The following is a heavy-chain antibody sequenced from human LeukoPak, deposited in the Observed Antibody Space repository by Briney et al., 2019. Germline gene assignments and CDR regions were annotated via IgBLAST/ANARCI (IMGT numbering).Heavy chain of an antibody. V-gene: IGHV4-31*03. Sequence: SETLSLTCTVCRASIRRGVYYWICLRHPPAKSLEWCGYIYYTGSTYHNPSLKSRVTMSVDTSKNQFSLALSSVTAADTGVYYCANHCSGGTCYRYYFDHWGQGTLVTVS. D-gene: IGHD2-15*01. CDR1: RASIRRGVYY. CDR3: ANHCSGGTCYRYYFDH. J-gene: IGHJ4*02. CDR2: IYYTGST.